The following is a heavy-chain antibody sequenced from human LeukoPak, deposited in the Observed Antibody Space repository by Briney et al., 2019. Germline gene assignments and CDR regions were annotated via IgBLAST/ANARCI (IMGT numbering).Heavy chain of an antibody. D-gene: IGHD1-26*01. Sequence: SVKVSCKASGGTFSSYAISWVRQAPGQGLEWMGRIIPILGIANYAQKFQGRVTITADKSTSTAYMELSSLRSEDTAVYYCARDGRVTHNWFDPWGQGTLVTVSS. CDR3: ARDGRVTHNWFDP. CDR2: IIPILGIA. V-gene: IGHV1-69*04. CDR1: GGTFSSYA. J-gene: IGHJ5*02.